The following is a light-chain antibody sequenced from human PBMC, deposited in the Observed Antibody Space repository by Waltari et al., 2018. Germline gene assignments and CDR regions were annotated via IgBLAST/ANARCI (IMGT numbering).Light chain of an antibody. J-gene: IGKJ1*01. CDR3: MQGTHWPWT. CDR2: KGS. V-gene: IGKV2-30*02. CDR1: QSLVHSDGTTY. Sequence: DVVMTQSPPSLPVTLGQPASISCRSSQSLVHSDGTTYLSWFHQRPGQSPRRLFYKGSRRDCGVPGRFSATGSGSDFTLEISRVETEDVGVYYCMQGTHWPWTFGRGTKVEV.